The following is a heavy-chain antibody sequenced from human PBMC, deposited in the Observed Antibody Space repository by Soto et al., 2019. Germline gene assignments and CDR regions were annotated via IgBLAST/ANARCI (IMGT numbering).Heavy chain of an antibody. Sequence: GASLKVSCKASGGTFSSYSINWVRHAPEQGLEWMGGIIPIFGTANNAQKFQGRVTITADESATTVYMELSSLRSEDTAVYYCARAPNILTVKYYFDYWGQGTLVTVSS. CDR1: GGTFSSYS. CDR3: ARAPNILTVKYYFDY. D-gene: IGHD3-9*01. CDR2: IIPIFGTA. J-gene: IGHJ4*02. V-gene: IGHV1-69*13.